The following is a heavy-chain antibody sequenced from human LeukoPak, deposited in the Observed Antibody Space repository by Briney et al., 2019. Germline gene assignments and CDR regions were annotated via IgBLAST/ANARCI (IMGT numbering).Heavy chain of an antibody. V-gene: IGHV3-20*04. Sequence: WGSLRLSCAASGFTLDNYGMRWVRQPPGGVLEWVSGIKWNGGSTAYTDSVKGRFTISRDNAKNSLYLQVNSLRAEDTALYYCARGGITIFGVVRGFDYWGQGTLVTVSS. J-gene: IGHJ4*02. CDR1: GFTLDNYG. D-gene: IGHD3-3*01. CDR3: ARGGITIFGVVRGFDY. CDR2: IKWNGGST.